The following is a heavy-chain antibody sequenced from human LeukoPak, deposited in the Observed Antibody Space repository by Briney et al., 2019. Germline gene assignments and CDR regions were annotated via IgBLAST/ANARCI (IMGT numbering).Heavy chain of an antibody. V-gene: IGHV3-23*01. CDR3: ANLVPRYFDWSHFDY. CDR1: GFTFSSYA. J-gene: IGHJ4*02. CDR2: ISGSGGST. Sequence: GGSLRLSCAASGFTFSSYAMSWVRQAPGKGLEWVSAISGSGGSTYYADSVKGRFTISRDNSKNTLYLQMNSLRAEDTAVYYCANLVPRYFDWSHFDYWGQGTLVTVSS. D-gene: IGHD3-9*01.